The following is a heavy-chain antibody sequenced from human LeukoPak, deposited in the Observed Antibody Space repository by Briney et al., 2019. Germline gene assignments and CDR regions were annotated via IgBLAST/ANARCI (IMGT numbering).Heavy chain of an antibody. V-gene: IGHV1-69*05. J-gene: IGHJ2*01. CDR3: ARSEQWERTYWYFDL. CDR2: IIPIFGTA. D-gene: IGHD1-26*01. Sequence: SVKVSCKASGGTFSSYAISWVRQAPGQGLEWMGGIIPIFGTANYAQKFQGRVTITTDESTSTAYMELSSLRSEDTAVYYCARSEQWERTYWYFDLWGRGTLVTVSS. CDR1: GGTFSSYA.